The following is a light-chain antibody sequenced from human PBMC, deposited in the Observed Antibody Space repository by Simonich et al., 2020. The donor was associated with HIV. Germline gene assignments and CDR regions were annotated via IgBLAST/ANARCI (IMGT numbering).Light chain of an antibody. CDR2: EGS. V-gene: IGLV2-23*01. Sequence: QSALTQPASVAGLPGQSITISCTGTSSDFGSYNLVSWYHQQPGKAPKLMIYEGSKRPSGVSNRFSGSKAGNTASLTVSGLQAEDEADYYCCSYAGSSTWVFGGGTKLTVL. CDR3: CSYAGSSTWV. J-gene: IGLJ3*02. CDR1: SSDFGSYNL.